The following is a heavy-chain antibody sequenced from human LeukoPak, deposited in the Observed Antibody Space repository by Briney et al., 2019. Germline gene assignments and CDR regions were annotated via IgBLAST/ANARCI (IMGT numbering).Heavy chain of an antibody. V-gene: IGHV3-21*01. D-gene: IGHD3-10*01. Sequence: GGSLRLSFAASGFTFSSYSMNWVRQAPGKGLEGGSSISSSSRYIYNADSVKGRFTITRDNAKTTLYLQMNSLRAEDTAVYYCARDPRFVVRGVNNDYWGQGTLVTVSS. CDR1: GFTFSSYS. CDR3: ARDPRFVVRGVNNDY. CDR2: ISSSSRYI. J-gene: IGHJ4*02.